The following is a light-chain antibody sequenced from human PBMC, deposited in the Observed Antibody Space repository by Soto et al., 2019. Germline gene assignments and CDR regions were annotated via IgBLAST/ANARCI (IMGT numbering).Light chain of an antibody. CDR1: SSDVGGYNY. Sequence: QAVVTQPASVSGSPGQSITISCNGTSSDVGGYNYVSWYQQHPGKAPKLMIYDVSNRPSGVSNRFSGSKSGNTASLTISGLQAEDEADYYCSSYTSSSTLGVFGGGTKLTVL. J-gene: IGLJ2*01. CDR2: DVS. V-gene: IGLV2-14*01. CDR3: SSYTSSSTLGV.